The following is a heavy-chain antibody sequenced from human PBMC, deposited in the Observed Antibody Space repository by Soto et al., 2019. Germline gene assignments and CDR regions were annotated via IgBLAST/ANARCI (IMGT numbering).Heavy chain of an antibody. D-gene: IGHD2-21*01. CDR1: GFTFSHCW. J-gene: IGHJ4*02. V-gene: IGHV3-7*01. CDR2: INQDGSEQ. CDR3: TKAEMGRYSCTGNSYRSDY. Sequence: EEHLGESGGGLVQPGGSLRLSCATSGFTFSHCWMSWVRQAPGKGREWVANINQDGSEQYYVDSVKGRFTVSRDNARNTFYMEMTNLTADDPAMYYSTKAEMGRYSCTGNSYRSDYWGQGTLVTVSS.